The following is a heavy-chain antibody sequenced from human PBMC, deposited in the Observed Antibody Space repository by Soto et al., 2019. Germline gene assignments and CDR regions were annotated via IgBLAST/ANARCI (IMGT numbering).Heavy chain of an antibody. J-gene: IGHJ4*02. CDR2: IYHTGNA. Sequence: SETLSLTCSASGYSISNSRFYWAWIRQPPGEGLEWIGSIYHTGNAYYNPSLKSRVTISVDTSKNQFSLKLTSVTAADAALYYCARPGNYGSGSYLYYLDYWGQGTLVTVSS. CDR1: GYSISNSRFY. CDR3: ARPGNYGSGSYLYYLDY. V-gene: IGHV4-39*01. D-gene: IGHD3-10*01.